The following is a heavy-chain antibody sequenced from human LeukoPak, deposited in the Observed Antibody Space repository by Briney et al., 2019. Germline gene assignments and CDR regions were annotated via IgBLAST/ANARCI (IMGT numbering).Heavy chain of an antibody. CDR1: GGTFSSYA. V-gene: IGHV1-69*04. D-gene: IGHD4-17*01. CDR3: ARDPGSDYGSTQLDY. Sequence: SVKVSCKASGGTFSSYAISWVRQAPGQELEWMGRIIPILGIANYAQKFQGRVTITADKSTSTAYMELSSLRSEDTAVYYCARDPGSDYGSTQLDYWGQGTLVTVSS. J-gene: IGHJ4*02. CDR2: IIPILGIA.